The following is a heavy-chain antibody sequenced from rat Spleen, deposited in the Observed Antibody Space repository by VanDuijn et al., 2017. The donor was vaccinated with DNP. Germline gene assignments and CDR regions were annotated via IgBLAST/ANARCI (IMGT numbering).Heavy chain of an antibody. D-gene: IGHD1-4*01. CDR3: ARRDGYNWYFDF. CDR2: ISTGGGNT. J-gene: IGHJ1*01. Sequence: EVQLVESGGGLVQPGRSLKLSCAASGFTFSNYGMAWVRQAPTKGLEWVASISTGGGNTYYRASVKGRFTIARDNAKNNKYLQMDSLRSEDTATYYGARRDGYNWYFDFWGPGTMVTVSS. CDR1: GFTFSNYG. V-gene: IGHV5S13*01.